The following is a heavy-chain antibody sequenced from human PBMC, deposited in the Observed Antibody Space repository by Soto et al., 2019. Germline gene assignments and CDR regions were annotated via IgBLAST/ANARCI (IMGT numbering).Heavy chain of an antibody. CDR1: GGSISSGGYY. J-gene: IGHJ4*02. V-gene: IGHV4-31*03. CDR3: ARRASSGWYPERFDY. Sequence: PSETLSLTCTVSGGSISSGGYYWSWIRQHPGKGLEWIGYIYYSGSTYYNPSLKSRVTISVDTSKNQFSLKLSSVTAADTAVYYCARRASSGWYPERFDYWGQGTLVTVSS. CDR2: IYYSGST. D-gene: IGHD6-19*01.